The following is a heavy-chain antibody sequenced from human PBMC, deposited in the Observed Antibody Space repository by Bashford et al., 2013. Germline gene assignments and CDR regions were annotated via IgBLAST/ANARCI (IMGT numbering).Heavy chain of an antibody. V-gene: IGHV1-2*02. D-gene: IGHD1-7*01. Sequence: WVRQAPGEGLEWMGWIDPNSGDTTYAQKFQGRVTMTRDTSVTTAYMELSRLISDDTAVYYCAKGNLELNPGYFDYWGLGTLVTVS. CDR3: AKGNLELNPGYFDY. CDR2: IDPNSGDT. J-gene: IGHJ4*02.